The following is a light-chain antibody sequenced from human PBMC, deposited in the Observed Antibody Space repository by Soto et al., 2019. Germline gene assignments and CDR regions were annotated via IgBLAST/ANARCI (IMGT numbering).Light chain of an antibody. Sequence: QSVLTQPPSVSVAPGQRVTISCTGSSSNIGAGYDVHWYQQLPGTAPKLLIYGNSNRPSGVPDRFSGSKSGTSASLAITVLQAEDEADDYCQSYDSSLSALFGGGTTLNVL. CDR2: GNS. CDR3: QSYDSSLSAL. CDR1: SSNIGAGYD. V-gene: IGLV1-40*01. J-gene: IGLJ3*02.